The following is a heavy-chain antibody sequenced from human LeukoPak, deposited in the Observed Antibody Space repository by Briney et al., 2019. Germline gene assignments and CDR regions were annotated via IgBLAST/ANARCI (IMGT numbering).Heavy chain of an antibody. CDR3: ARGRWDYYGSERNWFDP. V-gene: IGHV1-69*13. Sequence: LVASVKVSCKVSGYTLTELSMHWVRQAPGKGLEWVGGIIPIFGTANSAPKFQDRVTLTADESTSTAYVELSSLRSEDTAVYYCARGRWDYYGSERNWFDPWGQGTLVTVSS. CDR2: IIPIFGTA. CDR1: GYTLTELS. J-gene: IGHJ5*02. D-gene: IGHD3-10*01.